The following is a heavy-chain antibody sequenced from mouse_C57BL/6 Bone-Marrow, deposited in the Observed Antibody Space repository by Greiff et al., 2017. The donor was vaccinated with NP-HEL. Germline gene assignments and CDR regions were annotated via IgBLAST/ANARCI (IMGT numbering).Heavy chain of an antibody. CDR2: IYPGGGYT. Sequence: QVQLQQSGAELVRPGTSVKMSCKASGYTFTNYWIGWVKQRPGHGLEWIGDIYPGGGYTNYNEKFKGKATLTANKTSSTAYMQFSSLTSEDSAISYCASKIYDGYSYYLDYWDRGTTLTVSS. V-gene: IGHV1-63*01. CDR3: ASKIYDGYSYYLDY. D-gene: IGHD2-3*01. CDR1: GYTFTNYW. J-gene: IGHJ2*01.